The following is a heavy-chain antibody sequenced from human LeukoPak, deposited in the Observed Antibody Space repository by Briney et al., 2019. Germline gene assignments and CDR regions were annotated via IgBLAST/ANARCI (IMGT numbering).Heavy chain of an antibody. Sequence: GGSLRLSCAASGFTFSSYGMHWVRQAPGKGLEWVTVMYYDGISKYYADSVKGRFTISRDNSNNTLFLQMNSLRVEDTAVYYCARDYYCSGGSCLYFDYWGQGTLVTVSS. CDR1: GFTFSSYG. CDR2: MYYDGISK. CDR3: ARDYYCSGGSCLYFDY. J-gene: IGHJ4*02. V-gene: IGHV3-33*01. D-gene: IGHD2-15*01.